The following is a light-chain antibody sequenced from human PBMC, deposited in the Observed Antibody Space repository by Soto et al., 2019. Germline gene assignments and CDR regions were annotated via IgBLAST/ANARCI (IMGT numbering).Light chain of an antibody. CDR1: SSDVGSYNL. J-gene: IGLJ1*01. Sequence: ALAPPASVSASPGQSITIPCTGTSSDVGSYNLVSWFQQHPGKVPKLLIYEGTKRPSGLSDRFSGSKSGTTASLTISGLQAEDEAHYYCYSYAGENLYVFGTGTKVTVL. V-gene: IGLV2-23*01. CDR3: YSYAGENLYV. CDR2: EGT.